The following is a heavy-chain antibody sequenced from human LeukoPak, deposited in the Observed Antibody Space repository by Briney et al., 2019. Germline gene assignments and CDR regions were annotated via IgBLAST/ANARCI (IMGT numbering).Heavy chain of an antibody. CDR2: IYHSGST. J-gene: IGHJ3*02. CDR3: ARVGAAAGTHAFDI. Sequence: NPSETLSLTCAVSGVSISSSNWWSWVRQPPGKGLEWIGEIYHSGSTNYNPSLKSRVTISVDKSKNQFSLKLSSVTAADTAVYYCARVGAAAGTHAFDIWGQGTTVTVSS. V-gene: IGHV4-4*02. CDR1: GVSISSSNW. D-gene: IGHD6-13*01.